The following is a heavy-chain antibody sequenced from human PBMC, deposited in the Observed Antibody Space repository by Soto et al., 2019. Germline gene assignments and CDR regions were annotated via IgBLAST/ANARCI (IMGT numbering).Heavy chain of an antibody. CDR2: ISGFNGNT. CDR3: ARIGVSSGHESPDFDS. CDR1: GYTFNFYG. J-gene: IGHJ4*02. V-gene: IGHV1-18*01. D-gene: IGHD3-16*01. Sequence: WASVKVSCKASGYTFNFYGITWVRQAPGQGLEWIGWISGFNGNTNYAADLQGRVTMTTDTSTSTAYMELRGLRSDDTAVYYCARIGVSSGHESPDFDSWGQGTLVTRLL.